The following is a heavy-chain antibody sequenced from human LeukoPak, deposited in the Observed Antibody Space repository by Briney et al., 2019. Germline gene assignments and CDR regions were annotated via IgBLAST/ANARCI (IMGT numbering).Heavy chain of an antibody. D-gene: IGHD6-13*01. J-gene: IGHJ4*02. Sequence: GGSLRLSCAASGFTLSSYAMSWVRQAPGKGLEWVSAISGSDGSTYYADSVKGRFTISRDNSKNTLYLQMNSLRAEDTAVYYCAKAQSPIAARPHSYWGQGTLVTVSS. CDR3: AKAQSPIAARPHSY. CDR1: GFTLSSYA. V-gene: IGHV3-23*01. CDR2: ISGSDGST.